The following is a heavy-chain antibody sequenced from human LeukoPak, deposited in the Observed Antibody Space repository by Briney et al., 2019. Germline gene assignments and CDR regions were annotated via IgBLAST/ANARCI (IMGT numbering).Heavy chain of an antibody. Sequence: GGSLRLSCAASGFTFSSYEMNWVRQAPGKGLEWVSYISSSGSTIYYADSVKGRFTISRDNAKNSLYLQMNSLRAEDTAMYYCATETGWLFDYWGQGTLVTVSS. J-gene: IGHJ4*02. CDR2: ISSSGSTI. V-gene: IGHV3-48*03. D-gene: IGHD5-12*01. CDR3: ATETGWLFDY. CDR1: GFTFSSYE.